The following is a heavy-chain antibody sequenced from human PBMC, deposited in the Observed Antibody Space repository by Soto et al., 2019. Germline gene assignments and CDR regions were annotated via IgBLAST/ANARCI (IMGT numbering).Heavy chain of an antibody. CDR3: ARHFSVDYFDY. J-gene: IGHJ4*02. Sequence: PSETLSLTCAVSGGSVSSTYWWSWVRQPPGKGPEWIGEINHRGSANYNPSLKSRVTISVDRSKNQFSLKLSSVTAADTAVYYCARHFSVDYFDYWGQGALVTVSS. V-gene: IGHV4-4*02. CDR2: INHRGSA. CDR1: GGSVSSTYW.